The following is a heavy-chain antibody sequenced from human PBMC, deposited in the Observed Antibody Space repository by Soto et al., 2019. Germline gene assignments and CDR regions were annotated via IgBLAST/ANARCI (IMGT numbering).Heavy chain of an antibody. J-gene: IGHJ4*02. Sequence: QIQLVQSGGEVKRPGASVMVSCKASGYSLTSYGISWGRLVPGQGLDWMAWITTSNGNRNFARKFQDRVRLTADISTGTVYMELRSLASDDTAVYYGTGGTMGVFDYWGQGTLVTVAS. V-gene: IGHV1-18*04. CDR3: TGGTMGVFDY. D-gene: IGHD3-16*01. CDR1: GYSLTSYG. CDR2: ITTSNGNR.